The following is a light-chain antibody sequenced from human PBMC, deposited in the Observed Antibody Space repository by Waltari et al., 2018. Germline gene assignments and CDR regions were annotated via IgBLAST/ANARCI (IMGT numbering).Light chain of an antibody. CDR1: IGAVTSGHY. Sequence: QAVVTQEPSLTVSPGGTVTLTCDSSIGAVTSGHYPYWFQQQPGQAPKTLIYDTFKKQSCTPARFSGSLLGGRAALTLSGAQPEDEADYYCFRFYNGVRVFGGGTKLTVL. V-gene: IGLV7-46*01. CDR3: FRFYNGVRV. J-gene: IGLJ3*02. CDR2: DTF.